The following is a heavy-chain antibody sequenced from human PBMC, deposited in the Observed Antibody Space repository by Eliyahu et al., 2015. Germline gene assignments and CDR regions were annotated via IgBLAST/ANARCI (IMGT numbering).Heavy chain of an antibody. D-gene: IGHD6-25*01. J-gene: IGHJ4*02. CDR2: ISPTGSAI. V-gene: IGHV3-11*01. CDR3: AKDIVAPGLHLDY. Sequence: QVQLVESGGGLVKPGGSLRLSCAASGFTFRDSXLSWIRQAPGKGLEWVSXISPTGSAIFYADSVKGRFTMSRDNAKNSLYLQMNSLRSEDTAVYYCAKDIVAPGLHLDYWGQGTLVTVSS. CDR1: GFTFRDSX.